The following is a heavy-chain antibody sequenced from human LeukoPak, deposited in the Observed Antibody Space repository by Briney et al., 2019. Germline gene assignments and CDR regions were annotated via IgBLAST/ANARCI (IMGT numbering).Heavy chain of an antibody. J-gene: IGHJ4*02. CDR3: AKSPSGRSRISRFDY. CDR2: VSTSGGST. CDR1: GLTFSRYA. V-gene: IGHV3-23*01. Sequence: GGSLRLSCAASGLTFSRYAMSWVRQAPGKGLEWVSGVSTSGGSTYYADSVKGRFTISRDNSKNTLHLQMNSLRAEDTAMYYCAKSPSGRSRISRFDYWGQGILVTVSS. D-gene: IGHD1-26*01.